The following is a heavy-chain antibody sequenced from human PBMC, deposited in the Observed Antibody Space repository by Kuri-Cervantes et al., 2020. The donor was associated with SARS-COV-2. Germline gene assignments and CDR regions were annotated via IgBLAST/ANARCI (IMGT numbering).Heavy chain of an antibody. V-gene: IGHV4-61*02. CDR2: IYTSGST. CDR1: GYSISSGYY. D-gene: IGHD3-3*01. Sequence: SQTLSLTCAVSGYSISSGYYWGWIRQPAGKGLEWIGRIYTSGSTNYNPSLKSRVTMSVDTSKNQFSLKLSSVTAADTAVYYCAREMIWYDFWSGYSCYFDYWGQGTLVTVSS. J-gene: IGHJ4*02. CDR3: AREMIWYDFWSGYSCYFDY.